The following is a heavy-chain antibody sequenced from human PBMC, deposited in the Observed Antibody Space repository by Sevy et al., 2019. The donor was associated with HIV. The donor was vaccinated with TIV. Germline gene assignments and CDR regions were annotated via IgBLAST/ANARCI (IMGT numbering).Heavy chain of an antibody. J-gene: IGHJ6*02. CDR2: ISYDGNDK. V-gene: IGHV3-30-3*01. Sequence: GGSLRLSCAASGFAFSNYYAMYWVRQAPGKGLKWVALISYDGNDKYYADSVKGRFTISGDNFKNTLYLQMSSLTAEDTAVYYCARPRANYVDNYFFYAMDVWGQGTTVTVS. D-gene: IGHD4-17*01. CDR1: GFAFSNYYA. CDR3: ARPRANYVDNYFFYAMDV.